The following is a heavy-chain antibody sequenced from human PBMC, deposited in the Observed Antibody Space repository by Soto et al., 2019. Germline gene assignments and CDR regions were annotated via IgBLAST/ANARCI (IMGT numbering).Heavy chain of an antibody. Sequence: QVQLVQSGAEVKKPGSSVKVSCKASGGTFNIYNINWVRQAPGQGLEWMGGILPIFGTTNYAQRFQGRLTIIADESTSTGYMELSSLGFEDKAVYYCARDETGAAYYSYYGMDVWGQGTTVTVTS. D-gene: IGHD7-27*01. V-gene: IGHV1-69*01. CDR3: ARDETGAAYYSYYGMDV. CDR1: GGTFNIYN. CDR2: ILPIFGTT. J-gene: IGHJ6*02.